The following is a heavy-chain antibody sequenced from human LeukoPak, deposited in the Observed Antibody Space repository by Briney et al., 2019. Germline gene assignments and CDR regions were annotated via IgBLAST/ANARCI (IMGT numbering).Heavy chain of an antibody. CDR2: IKQDGSDK. D-gene: IGHD3-22*01. CDR1: GFTFTTYW. J-gene: IGHJ3*02. Sequence: GGSLRLSCAASGFTFTTYWMTWVRQAPGKGLEWVANIKQDGSDKYYVDSVKGRFTISRDNARKSVYLQMNSLRAEDTAVYYCARDGRYYYDSSAEGAFDIWGQGTMVTVSS. CDR3: ARDGRYYYDSSAEGAFDI. V-gene: IGHV3-7*01.